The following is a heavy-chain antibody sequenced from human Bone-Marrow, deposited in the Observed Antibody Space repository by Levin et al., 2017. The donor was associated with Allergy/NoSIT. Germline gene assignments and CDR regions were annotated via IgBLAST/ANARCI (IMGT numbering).Heavy chain of an antibody. CDR2: ISSSSSYI. CDR1: GFTFSSYS. J-gene: IGHJ4*02. Sequence: GGSLRLSCAASGFTFSSYSMNWVRQAPGKGLEWVSSISSSSSYIYYADSVKGRFTISRDNAKNSLYLQMNSLRAEDTAVYYCARGHLGYCSGGSCYDYWGQGTLVTVSS. D-gene: IGHD2-15*01. CDR3: ARGHLGYCSGGSCYDY. V-gene: IGHV3-21*01.